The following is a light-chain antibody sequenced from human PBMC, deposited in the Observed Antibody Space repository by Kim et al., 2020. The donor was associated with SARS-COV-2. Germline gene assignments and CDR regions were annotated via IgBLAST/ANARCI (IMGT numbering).Light chain of an antibody. Sequence: GQAVTISCTGTSSDGGSYNRVSWYQQPPGTAPKLIIYEVSDRPSGVPHRFSGSKSGNTASLTISWLQTEDEADYYCSSYTSSSTLIFGGGTKVTVL. CDR2: EVS. V-gene: IGLV2-18*02. J-gene: IGLJ2*01. CDR3: SSYTSSSTLI. CDR1: SSDGGSYNR.